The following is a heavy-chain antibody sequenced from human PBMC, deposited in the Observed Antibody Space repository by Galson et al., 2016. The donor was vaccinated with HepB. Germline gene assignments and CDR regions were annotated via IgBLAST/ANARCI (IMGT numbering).Heavy chain of an antibody. D-gene: IGHD1-1*01. J-gene: IGHJ4*02. CDR1: GFTFSSYT. V-gene: IGHV3-21*01. CDR2: ITGNGDHV. Sequence: SLRLSCAASGFTFSSYTMIWVRQAPGQGLEWVSFITGNGDHVSHADSVNGRFTISRDNAKNSLYLQMHSLRAEDTAFYYCIRGLHGNVADYWGQGTLVTVSS. CDR3: IRGLHGNVADY.